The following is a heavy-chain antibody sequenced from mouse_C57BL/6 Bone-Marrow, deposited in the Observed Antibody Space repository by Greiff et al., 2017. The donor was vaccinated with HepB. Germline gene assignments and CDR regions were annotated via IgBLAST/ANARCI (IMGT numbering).Heavy chain of an antibody. CDR3: ARHSTQRAMDY. CDR2: ISNLAYSI. J-gene: IGHJ4*01. V-gene: IGHV5-15*01. D-gene: IGHD5-1*01. Sequence: EVHLVESGGGLVQPGGSLKLSCAASGFTFSDYGMAWVRQAPRKGPEWVAFISNLAYSIYYADTVTGRFTISRENAKNTLYLEMSSLRSEDTAMYYCARHSTQRAMDYWGQGTSVTVSS. CDR1: GFTFSDYG.